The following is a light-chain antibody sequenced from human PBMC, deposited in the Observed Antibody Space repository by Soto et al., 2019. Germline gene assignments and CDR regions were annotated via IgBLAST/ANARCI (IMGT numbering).Light chain of an antibody. J-gene: IGKJ2*01. Sequence: EIVLTQSPATLSLSPGERATLSCRASQSVNDYLAWNQQKPGQAPRLLIYGASNRATGIPVRFSGSGSGTDFTLTISSLEPEDFAVYYCQHRGRWPRTFGQGTKLEIK. CDR2: GAS. CDR1: QSVNDY. V-gene: IGKV3-11*01. CDR3: QHRGRWPRT.